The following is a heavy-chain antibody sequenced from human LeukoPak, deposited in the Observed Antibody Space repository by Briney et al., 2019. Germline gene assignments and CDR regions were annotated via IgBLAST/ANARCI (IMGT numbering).Heavy chain of an antibody. CDR2: IRSKRNNYAT. CDR3: SRLEDSSPIEVALDI. CDR1: GFTFSGSV. J-gene: IGHJ3*02. V-gene: IGHV3-73*01. Sequence: PGGSLRLSCAASGFTFSGSVMHWLRQAAGKGLEWVGRIRSKRNNYATAYAASVKGRFTISRDDSKNTVYLHMDRLKTEDTALYYCSRLEDSSPIEVALDIWGQGTVVTVSS. D-gene: IGHD6-13*01.